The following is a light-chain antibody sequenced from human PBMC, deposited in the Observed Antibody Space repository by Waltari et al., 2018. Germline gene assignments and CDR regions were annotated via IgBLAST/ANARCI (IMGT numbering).Light chain of an antibody. J-gene: IGKJ5*01. CDR1: QGISSY. CDR2: TAS. V-gene: IGKV1-9*01. CDR3: QQRNSYPIT. Sequence: DIQLTQSPSFLSASVGDRVTITCRSSQGISSYLAWYQQKAGKAPKLLIHTASTLQGGVPSRFSVSGSGTDFTLTISSLQPEDFATYYCQQRNSYPITFGQGTRLEIK.